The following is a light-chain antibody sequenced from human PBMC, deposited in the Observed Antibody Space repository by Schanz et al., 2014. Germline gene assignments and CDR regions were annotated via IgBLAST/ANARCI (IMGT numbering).Light chain of an antibody. CDR2: AAS. CDR1: QSISRY. Sequence: DIQMTQSPSSLSASVGDRVTITCRASQSISRYLNWYQQKPGKAPKLLIYAASSLQSGVPSRFSGSGSATDFTLTISSLQAEDVAVYYCQQYYSTPFTFGPGTKVDIK. V-gene: IGKV1-39*01. CDR3: QQYYSTPFT. J-gene: IGKJ3*01.